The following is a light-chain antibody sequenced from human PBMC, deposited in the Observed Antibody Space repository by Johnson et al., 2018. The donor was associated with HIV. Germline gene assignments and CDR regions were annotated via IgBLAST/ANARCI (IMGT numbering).Light chain of an antibody. CDR1: SSNIGNNY. J-gene: IGLJ1*01. CDR3: GTWDSSLSAGGV. V-gene: IGLV1-51*01. Sequence: QPVLTQPPSVSAAPGQKVTISCSGSSSNIGNNYVSWYQQLPGTAPKLLIYDNHKRPSRIPDRFSGSKSGTSATLGITGLQTGDEADYYCGTWDSSLSAGGVFGTGTKVTVL. CDR2: DNH.